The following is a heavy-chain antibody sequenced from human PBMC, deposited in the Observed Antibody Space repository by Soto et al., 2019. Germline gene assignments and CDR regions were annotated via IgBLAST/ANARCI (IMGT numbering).Heavy chain of an antibody. V-gene: IGHV4-30-2*01. Sequence: SETLSLTCAVSGGSISSGGYSWSWIRQPPGKGLEWIGYIYHSGSTYYNPSLKSRVTISVDRSKNQFSLKLSSVTAADTAVYYCARGVAVAGKMDFDYWGQGTLVTVSS. J-gene: IGHJ4*02. D-gene: IGHD6-19*01. CDR2: IYHSGST. CDR3: ARGVAVAGKMDFDY. CDR1: GGSISSGGYS.